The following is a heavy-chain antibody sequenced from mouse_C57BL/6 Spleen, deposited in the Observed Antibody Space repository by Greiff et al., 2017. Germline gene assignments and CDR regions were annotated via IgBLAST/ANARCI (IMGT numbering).Heavy chain of an antibody. CDR3: ARRDYGSSYDY. J-gene: IGHJ2*01. D-gene: IGHD1-1*01. CDR1: GYAFTNYL. V-gene: IGHV1-54*01. Sequence: QVQLQQSGAELVRPGTSVKVSCKASGYAFTNYLLEWVKQRPGQGLEWIGVINPGSGGTNYNEKFKGKATLTADKSSSTAYMQLSSLTSEDSAVYFCARRDYGSSYDYWGQGTTLTVSS. CDR2: INPGSGGT.